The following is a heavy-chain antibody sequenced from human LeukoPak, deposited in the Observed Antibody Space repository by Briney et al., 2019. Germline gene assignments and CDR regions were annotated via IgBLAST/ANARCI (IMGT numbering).Heavy chain of an antibody. CDR3: ASPAKYSDTWYFDY. Sequence: GGSLRLSCAASGFTFSSYWMSWVRQAPGKGLEWVANIKGDGSEKYYVDSVKGRFTISRDNGKNSLYLQMNSLRAEDTAVYYCASPAKYSDTWYFDYWGQGTLVTVSS. CDR2: IKGDGSEK. V-gene: IGHV3-7*01. J-gene: IGHJ4*02. CDR1: GFTFSSYW. D-gene: IGHD6-6*01.